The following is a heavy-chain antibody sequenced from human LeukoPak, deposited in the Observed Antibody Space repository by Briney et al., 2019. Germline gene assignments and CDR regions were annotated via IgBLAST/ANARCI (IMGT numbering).Heavy chain of an antibody. V-gene: IGHV1-18*01. CDR2: ISAYNGNT. Sequence: ASVMASCKASGYTFTSYGISWVRQAPGQGLEWMGWISAYNGNTNYAQKLQGRVTMTTDTSTSTAYMELRSLRSDDTAVYYCAREKSAIAYGGNIGAFDIWGQGTMVTVSS. J-gene: IGHJ3*02. D-gene: IGHD4-23*01. CDR3: AREKSAIAYGGNIGAFDI. CDR1: GYTFTSYG.